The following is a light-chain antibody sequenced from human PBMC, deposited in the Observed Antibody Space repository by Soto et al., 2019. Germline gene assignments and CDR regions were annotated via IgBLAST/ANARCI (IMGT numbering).Light chain of an antibody. J-gene: IGKJ2*01. V-gene: IGKV3-15*01. CDR1: QSVSSN. Sequence: EIVMTQSPATLSVSPGERATLSCRASQSVSSNLAWYQQKPGQAPRLLSYGATTRATGIPARFSGSGSGTEFTLIISSLQSEDFAVYYCQQYNNWYTFGQGTKLEIK. CDR2: GAT. CDR3: QQYNNWYT.